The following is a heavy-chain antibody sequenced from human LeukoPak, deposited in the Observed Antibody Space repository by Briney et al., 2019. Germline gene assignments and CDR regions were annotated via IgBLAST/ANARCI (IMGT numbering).Heavy chain of an antibody. V-gene: IGHV4-4*02. CDR2: IYHSGST. D-gene: IGHD3-10*01. CDR3: AWGGLTKIDY. Sequence: PSETLSLTCAVSGDSISSSNWWSWVRQPPGKGLEWIGEIYHSGSTNYNPSLKSRVTISVDTSKNQFSLKLSSVTAADTAVYYCAWGGLTKIDYWGQGTLVTVSS. J-gene: IGHJ4*02. CDR1: GDSISSSNW.